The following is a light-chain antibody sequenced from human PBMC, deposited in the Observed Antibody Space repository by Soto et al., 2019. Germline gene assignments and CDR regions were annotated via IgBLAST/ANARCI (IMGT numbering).Light chain of an antibody. CDR2: GSS. V-gene: IGKV3-20*01. Sequence: EVVLTQSPGTLSLSPGERASLSCRASQSTSYLAWYQQKPGQDPRLIIYGSSTRAPGTQDRLSGSGYGTDFTLKISRLETEEVAVDDCNKYGSSTHTVGNGTRLEIK. CDR3: NKYGSSTHT. CDR1: QSTSY. J-gene: IGKJ5*01.